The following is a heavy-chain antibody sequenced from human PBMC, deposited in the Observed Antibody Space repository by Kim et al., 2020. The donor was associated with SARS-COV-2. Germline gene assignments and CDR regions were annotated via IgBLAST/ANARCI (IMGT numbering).Heavy chain of an antibody. CDR1: GFTFDDYA. Sequence: GGSLRLSCAASGFTFDDYAMHWVRQAPGKGLEWVSGISWNSGSIGYADSVKGRFTISRDNAKNSLYLQMNSLRAEDTALYYCAKDSAELWYSSSWAPRYYYGRDVWGQGTTVTVSS. D-gene: IGHD6-13*01. CDR2: ISWNSGSI. CDR3: AKDSAELWYSSSWAPRYYYGRDV. J-gene: IGHJ6*02. V-gene: IGHV3-9*01.